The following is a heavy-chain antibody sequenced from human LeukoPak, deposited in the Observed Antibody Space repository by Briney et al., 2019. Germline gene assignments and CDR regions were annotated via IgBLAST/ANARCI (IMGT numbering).Heavy chain of an antibody. Sequence: PGGSLRLSCAASGFTFSSYGMHWVRQAPGKGLEWVAFIRYDGSNKYFADSVKGRFTISRDSSKNTLYLQMNSLRVDDTAVYYCAKARGYFEWFGEDWGQGTLVTVSS. D-gene: IGHD3-9*01. CDR2: IRYDGSNK. J-gene: IGHJ4*02. CDR1: GFTFSSYG. V-gene: IGHV3-30*02. CDR3: AKARGYFEWFGED.